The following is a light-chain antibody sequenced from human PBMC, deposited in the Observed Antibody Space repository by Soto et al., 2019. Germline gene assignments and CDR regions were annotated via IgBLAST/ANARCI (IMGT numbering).Light chain of an antibody. V-gene: IGKV3-15*01. CDR2: DTS. Sequence: EVVMTPSPATLSVSPGERATLSCRASRGIGSTLAWYQQKPGQTPRLLIYDTSTRATGVPGRFIGSRSGTEFTLTITSLQSEDFAIYYCQHYVTWPLAFGGGTRVENK. CDR3: QHYVTWPLA. CDR1: RGIGST. J-gene: IGKJ4*01.